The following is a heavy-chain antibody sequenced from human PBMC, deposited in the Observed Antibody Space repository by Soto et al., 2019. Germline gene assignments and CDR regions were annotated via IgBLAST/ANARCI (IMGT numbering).Heavy chain of an antibody. CDR2: IYYRGST. CDR3: ARDVAIWFGELSSSANYYYGMAV. J-gene: IGHJ6*02. D-gene: IGHD3-10*01. V-gene: IGHV4-31*02. Sequence: LCGGSISSGGYYWTWIRQHPGKGLEWIGYIYYRGSTHYNPSLTNRAAISVDTSQNQFSLTLSSVTAADTAVYYCARDVAIWFGELSSSANYYYGMAVWGQGTTVTVSS. CDR1: GGSISSGGYY.